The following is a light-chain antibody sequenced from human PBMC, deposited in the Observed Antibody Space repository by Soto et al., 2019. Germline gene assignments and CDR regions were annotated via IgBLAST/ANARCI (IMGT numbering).Light chain of an antibody. V-gene: IGKV1-5*01. CDR1: QSISSW. Sequence: DIQMTQSPSTLSASVGDRVTITCRASQSISSWLAWYQQKPGKAPKLLIYDASSLESGVPSRFSGSGSGTEVTLTISSLQPADFATSYCQQYNSYWTFGQGTKVEIK. J-gene: IGKJ1*01. CDR3: QQYNSYWT. CDR2: DAS.